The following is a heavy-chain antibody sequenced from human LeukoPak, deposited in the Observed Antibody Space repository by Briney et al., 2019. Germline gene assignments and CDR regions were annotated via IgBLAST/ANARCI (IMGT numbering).Heavy chain of an antibody. Sequence: PGGSLRLSCAASGFTFSSYSMNWVRQAPGKGLEWVSYISSSSSTIYYADSVKGRFTISRDNAKNSLYLQMNSLRAEDTAVYYCARIAVAGTHWGQGTLVTVSS. D-gene: IGHD6-19*01. CDR3: ARIAVAGTH. CDR1: GFTFSSYS. CDR2: ISSSSSTI. V-gene: IGHV3-48*01. J-gene: IGHJ4*02.